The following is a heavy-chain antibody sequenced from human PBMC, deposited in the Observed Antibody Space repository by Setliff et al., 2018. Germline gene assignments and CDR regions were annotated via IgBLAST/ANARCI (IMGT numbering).Heavy chain of an antibody. J-gene: IGHJ5*02. V-gene: IGHV1-46*01. CDR2: INISGGTS. CDR3: ARLVRYCTRTSCQRTPGDDL. CDR1: GYTLSRHY. D-gene: IGHD2-2*01. Sequence: ASVKVSCKATGYTLSRHYMHWARQAPGQGLEWMGIINISGGTSSYEQKFQGRVTLTTDTSTSTAYMEVKSLTSDDTAVYYCARLVRYCTRTSCQRTPGDDLWGQGTLVTVSS.